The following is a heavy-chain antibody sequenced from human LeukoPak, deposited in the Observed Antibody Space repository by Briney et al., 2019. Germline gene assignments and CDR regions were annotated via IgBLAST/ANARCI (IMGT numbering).Heavy chain of an antibody. Sequence: ALVKVSCKASGYTFTSYGISWVRQAPGQGLEWMGWISAYNGNTNYAQKLQGRVTMTTDTSTSTAYMELRSLRSDDTAVYYCARDLRLGYCSGGSCFEDYYYGMDVWGQGTTVTVSS. D-gene: IGHD2-15*01. J-gene: IGHJ6*02. V-gene: IGHV1-18*01. CDR2: ISAYNGNT. CDR3: ARDLRLGYCSGGSCFEDYYYGMDV. CDR1: GYTFTSYG.